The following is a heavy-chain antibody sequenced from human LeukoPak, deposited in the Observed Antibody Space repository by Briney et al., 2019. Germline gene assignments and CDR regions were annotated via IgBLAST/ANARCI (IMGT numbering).Heavy chain of an antibody. V-gene: IGHV1-18*01. CDR3: ARHGDMDYGILTGYYFFDY. CDR2: ISAYNGNI. CDR1: GYAFNTYG. J-gene: IGHJ4*02. Sequence: ASVKVSCKASGYAFNTYGISWVRQAPGQGLEWMGWISAYNGNINYAHKFQGRVTMTTDISTSTTYMELRSLRSDDTAVYFCARHGDMDYGILTGYYFFDYWGQGTLVTVSS. D-gene: IGHD3-9*01.